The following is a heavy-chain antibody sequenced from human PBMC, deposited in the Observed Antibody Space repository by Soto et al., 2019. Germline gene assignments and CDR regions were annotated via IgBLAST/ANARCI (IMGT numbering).Heavy chain of an antibody. CDR1: GGTFSSYT. CDR2: IIPILGIA. V-gene: IGHV1-69*02. CDR3: ARWNDRYSSGWHAFDI. J-gene: IGHJ3*02. D-gene: IGHD6-19*01. Sequence: QVQLVQSGAEVKKPGSSVKVSCKASGGTFSSYTISWVRQAPGQGLEWMGRIIPILGIANYAQKLQGRVTITADKSTSTAYMELSSLRSEDTAVYYCARWNDRYSSGWHAFDIWGQGTMVTVSS.